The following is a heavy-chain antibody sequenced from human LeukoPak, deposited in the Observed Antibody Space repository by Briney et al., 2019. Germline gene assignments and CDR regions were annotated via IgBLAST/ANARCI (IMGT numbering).Heavy chain of an antibody. Sequence: GGSLRLSCAASGFTFSSYGMHWVRQAPGKGLEWVSFIRNNGSTKYYADSVKGRFTISRDNSKNTLYLQMNSLRAEDTAVYYFAKDEYRQALYWGQGTLVTVSS. CDR2: IRNNGSTK. D-gene: IGHD2-2*02. V-gene: IGHV3-30*02. J-gene: IGHJ4*02. CDR3: AKDEYRQALY. CDR1: GFTFSSYG.